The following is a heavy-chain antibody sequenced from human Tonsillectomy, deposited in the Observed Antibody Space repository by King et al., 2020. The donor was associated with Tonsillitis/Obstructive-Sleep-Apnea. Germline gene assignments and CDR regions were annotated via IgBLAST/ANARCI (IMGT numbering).Heavy chain of an antibody. CDR3: ARETGHDYSWGGYYYFDY. Sequence: QLVQSGGGVVQPGRSLRLSCAASGFTFSSYAMHWVRQAPGKGLEWVAVISYDGSNKYYADSVKGRFTISRDNSKNTLYLQMNSLRAEETAVYYCARETGHDYSWGGYYYFDYWGQGTLGTVSS. V-gene: IGHV3-30*01. J-gene: IGHJ4*02. CDR2: ISYDGSNK. CDR1: GFTFSSYA. D-gene: IGHD3-16*01.